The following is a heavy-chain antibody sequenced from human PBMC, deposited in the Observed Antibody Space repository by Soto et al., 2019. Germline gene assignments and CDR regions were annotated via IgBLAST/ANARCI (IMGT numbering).Heavy chain of an antibody. CDR1: GFTFSSYG. D-gene: IGHD5-12*01. V-gene: IGHV3-30*18. J-gene: IGHJ5*02. CDR2: ISYDGSNK. Sequence: SLRLSCAASGFTFSSYGMHWVRQAPGKGLEWVAVISYDGSNKYYADSVKGRFTISRDNSKNTLYLQMNSLRAEDTAVYYCAKAPSGYDWYNWFDPWGQGTLVTVSS. CDR3: AKAPSGYDWYNWFDP.